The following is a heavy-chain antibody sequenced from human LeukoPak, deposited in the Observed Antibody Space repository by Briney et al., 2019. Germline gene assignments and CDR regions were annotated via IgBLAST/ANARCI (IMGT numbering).Heavy chain of an antibody. CDR1: GFTFDDYA. J-gene: IGHJ4*02. Sequence: PGGSLRLSCAASGFTFDDYAMHWVRQAPGKGLEWVSGISLNSGSICYADSVKGRFTISRDNAKNSLYLQMNSLRAEDMALYYCARSYSSGWYGYFDYWGQGTLVTVSS. CDR2: ISLNSGSI. CDR3: ARSYSSGWYGYFDY. D-gene: IGHD6-19*01. V-gene: IGHV3-9*03.